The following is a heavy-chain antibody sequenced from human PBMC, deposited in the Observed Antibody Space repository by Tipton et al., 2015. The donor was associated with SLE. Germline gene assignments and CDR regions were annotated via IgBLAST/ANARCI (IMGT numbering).Heavy chain of an antibody. CDR3: ARASWTWNSGYMDV. CDR2: VFYSGNT. Sequence: TLSLTCTVSGASMSGDYWSWIRQPPGGGLEWIGYVFYSGNTRYNPSLQSRVSISIDTSDNQFSLKLTSVTAADTAVYYCARASWTWNSGYMDVWGKGTTVSVSS. V-gene: IGHV4-59*12. D-gene: IGHD1-7*01. CDR1: GASMSGDY. J-gene: IGHJ6*03.